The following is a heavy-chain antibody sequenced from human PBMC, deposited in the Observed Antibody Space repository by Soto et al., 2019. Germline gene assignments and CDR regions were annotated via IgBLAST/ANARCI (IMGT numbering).Heavy chain of an antibody. CDR2: ISASGDYT. D-gene: IGHD4-17*01. CDR1: GFTFSTYA. J-gene: IGHJ3*02. Sequence: GGSLRLSCAASGFTFSTYAMNWVRQAPGKGLEWVSAISASGDYTDYADSVKGRFTISRDNSVSALCLQMNSLRIDDTAVYYCAHPRGYGVFDAYDIWGQGTMVTVSS. CDR3: AHPRGYGVFDAYDI. V-gene: IGHV3-23*01.